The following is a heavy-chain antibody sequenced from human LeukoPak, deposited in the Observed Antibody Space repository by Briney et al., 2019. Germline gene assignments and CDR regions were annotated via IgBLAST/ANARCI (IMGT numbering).Heavy chain of an antibody. CDR1: GGSFSGYY. D-gene: IGHD2-15*01. CDR2: INHSGST. V-gene: IGHV4-34*01. CDR3: AGTVVVAATDTYNWIDP. J-gene: IGHJ5*02. Sequence: SETLSLTCAVYGGSFSGYYWSWIRQPPGKGLEWIGEINHSGSTYYNPSLKSRVTISVDTSKNQFSLKVSSVTATDTAVYYCAGTVVVAATDTYNWIDPWGQGTLVTVSS.